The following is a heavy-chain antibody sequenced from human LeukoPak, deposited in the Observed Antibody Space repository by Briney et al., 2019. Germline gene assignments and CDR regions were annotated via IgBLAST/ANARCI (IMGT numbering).Heavy chain of an antibody. D-gene: IGHD1-14*01. J-gene: IGHJ4*02. Sequence: GGSLRLSCRISGFHFGAFAMTWVRQAPGKGLEWVAAIYNSGSTYYADSVKGRFTISRDNSKNTMYLQMNSLKGEDTAVYYCARRSNPPGRIDHWGQGTLVTVSS. CDR2: IYNSGST. CDR1: GFHFGAFA. CDR3: ARRSNPPGRIDH. V-gene: IGHV3-66*04.